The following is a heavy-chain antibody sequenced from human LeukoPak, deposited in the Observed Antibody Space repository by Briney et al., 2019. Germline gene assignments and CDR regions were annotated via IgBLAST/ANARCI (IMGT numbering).Heavy chain of an antibody. D-gene: IGHD3-22*01. Sequence: ASVKVSCKASGYTFTSYAMHWVRQAPGQRLEWMGWINAGNDNTKYSQKFQGRVTITRDTSASTAYMELSSLRSEDTAVYYCASGYYDSSGYYAFDYWGQGTLVTVSS. CDR3: ASGYYDSSGYYAFDY. V-gene: IGHV1-3*01. CDR2: INAGNDNT. J-gene: IGHJ4*02. CDR1: GYTFTSYA.